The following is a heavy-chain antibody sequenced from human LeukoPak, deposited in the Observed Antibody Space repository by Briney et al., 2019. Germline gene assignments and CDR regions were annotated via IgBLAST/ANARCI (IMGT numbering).Heavy chain of an antibody. Sequence: SQTLSLTCALSGGSLSSGGSSWSWIRPPPGKGLEWIGYIYLSGSTYYNPSLKSRVTISVDRSKNQFSLKLSSVTAADTAVYYCARARYSYGLYYFDYWGQGTLVTVSS. CDR1: GGSLSSGGSS. CDR3: ARARYSYGLYYFDY. CDR2: IYLSGST. J-gene: IGHJ4*02. D-gene: IGHD5-18*01. V-gene: IGHV4-30-2*01.